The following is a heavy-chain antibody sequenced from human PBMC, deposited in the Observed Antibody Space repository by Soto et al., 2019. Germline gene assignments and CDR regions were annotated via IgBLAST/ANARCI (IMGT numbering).Heavy chain of an antibody. CDR1: GFTFSSYA. CDR3: AKDKRMTTVTAENFDY. CDR2: ISGSGGST. J-gene: IGHJ4*02. V-gene: IGHV3-23*01. Sequence: EVQLLESGGGLVQPGGSLRLSCAASGFTFSSYAMSWVRQAPGKGLEWVSAISGSGGSTYYADSVKGRFTISRDNSKNTLDLQMNSLRAEDTAVYYCAKDKRMTTVTAENFDYWGQGTLVTVSS. D-gene: IGHD4-17*01.